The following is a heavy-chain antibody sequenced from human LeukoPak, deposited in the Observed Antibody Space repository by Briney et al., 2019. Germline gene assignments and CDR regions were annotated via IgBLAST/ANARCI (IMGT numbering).Heavy chain of an antibody. CDR2: IYPGDSDT. D-gene: IGHD1-26*01. Sequence: GESLKISCKGSGYSFTSYWIGWVRQMPGKGLEWMGIIYPGDSDTRYSSSFQGQVTISADKSISTAYLQWSRLKASDTAMYYCARQEYSGSYSHRWFDPWGQGTLVTVSS. CDR3: ARQEYSGSYSHRWFDP. CDR1: GYSFTSYW. V-gene: IGHV5-51*01. J-gene: IGHJ5*02.